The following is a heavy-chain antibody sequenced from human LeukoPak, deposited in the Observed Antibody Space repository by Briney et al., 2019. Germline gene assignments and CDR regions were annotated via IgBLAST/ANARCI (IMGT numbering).Heavy chain of an antibody. CDR3: ARHVPSALRIVVVTSDWYFDL. J-gene: IGHJ2*01. D-gene: IGHD2-21*02. CDR2: IYYSGST. CDR1: GGSFSDYS. Sequence: SETLSLTCAVYGGSFSDYSWTWIRQPPGKGLEWIGSIYYSGSTSYNPSLKSRVTESVDTSKNQFSLRLTSVTAADTAVYYCARHVPSALRIVVVTSDWYFDLWGRGTLVTVSS. V-gene: IGHV4-34*01.